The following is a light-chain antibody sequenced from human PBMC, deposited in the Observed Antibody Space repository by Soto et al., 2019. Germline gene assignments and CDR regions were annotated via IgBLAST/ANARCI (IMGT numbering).Light chain of an antibody. CDR1: SSDVGGYNY. CDR2: EVS. J-gene: IGLJ1*01. V-gene: IGLV2-14*01. Sequence: QSALTQPASVSGSPGQSITISCTGTSSDVGGYNYVSWYQQHPGKAPKLMIYEVSNRPSGVSNRFSGSKSDNTASLTISGLQAEDEADYYCSSYAGILYVFGTGTKVTVL. CDR3: SSYAGILYV.